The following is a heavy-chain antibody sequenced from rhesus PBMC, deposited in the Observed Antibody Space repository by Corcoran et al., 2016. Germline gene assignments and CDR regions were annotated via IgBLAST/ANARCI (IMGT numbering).Heavy chain of an antibody. Sequence: QVQLQESGPGLVKPSETLSLTCAGSGGSIRSGYGWSWARQPQGQGLEWIGYIYGSSGTTYYNPSLKSRVTISKDTSKNQFSLKLSSVTAADTAVYYCATYNFWTGYRDYWGQGVLVTVSS. J-gene: IGHJ4*01. CDR2: IYGSSGTT. V-gene: IGHV4S7*01. D-gene: IGHD3-3*01. CDR1: GGSIRSGYG. CDR3: ATYNFWTGYRDY.